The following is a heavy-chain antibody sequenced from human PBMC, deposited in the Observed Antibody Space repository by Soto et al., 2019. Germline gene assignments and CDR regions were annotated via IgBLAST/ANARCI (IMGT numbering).Heavy chain of an antibody. CDR1: GYTFTSSG. D-gene: IGHD3-3*01. CDR3: ARVQNDLWSGYYVPGPFDY. J-gene: IGHJ4*02. V-gene: IGHV1-18*01. CDR2: ISAYNGNT. Sequence: GASVKVSCKASGYTFTSSGISWVRQAPEQGLEWMGWISAYNGNTNYAQKLQGRVTMTTDTSTSTAYMELRSLRSDDTAVYYCARVQNDLWSGYYVPGPFDYWGQGTLVTVSS.